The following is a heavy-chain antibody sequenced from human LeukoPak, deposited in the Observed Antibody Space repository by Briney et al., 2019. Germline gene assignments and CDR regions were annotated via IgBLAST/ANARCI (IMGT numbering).Heavy chain of an antibody. Sequence: PGGSLRLSCAASGFTFSSYSMNWVRQAPGKGLEWVAVISYDGSNKYYADSVKGRFTISRDNSKNTLYLQMNSLRAEDTAVYYCARLLWVFGYYYYGMDVWGQGTTVTVSS. D-gene: IGHD2-2*01. CDR2: ISYDGSNK. J-gene: IGHJ6*02. V-gene: IGHV3-30*03. CDR1: GFTFSSYS. CDR3: ARLLWVFGYYYYGMDV.